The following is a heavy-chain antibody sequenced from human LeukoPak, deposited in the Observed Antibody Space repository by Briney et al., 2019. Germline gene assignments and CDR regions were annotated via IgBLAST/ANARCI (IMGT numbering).Heavy chain of an antibody. J-gene: IGHJ4*02. CDR3: ARGYGSSGWVPDY. V-gene: IGHV3-21*01. CDR2: ISSSSSYI. CDR1: GFTFSSYS. Sequence: KTGGSLRLXCAASGFTFSSYSMNWVRQAPGKGLEWVSSISSSSSYIYYADSVKGRFTISRDNAKNSLYLQMNSLRAEDTAVYYCARGYGSSGWVPDYWGQGTLVTVSS. D-gene: IGHD6-19*01.